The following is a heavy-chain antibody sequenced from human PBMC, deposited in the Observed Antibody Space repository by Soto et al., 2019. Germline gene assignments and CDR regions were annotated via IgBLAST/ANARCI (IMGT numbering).Heavy chain of an antibody. D-gene: IGHD2-2*01. CDR2: ISYDGSNK. J-gene: IGHJ5*02. V-gene: IGHV3-30-3*01. CDR1: GFTFSSYA. Sequence: QVQLVESGGGVVQPGRSLRLSCAASGFTFSSYAMHWVRQAPGKGLEWVAVISYDGSNKYYADSVKGRFTISRDNSKNTLYLQMNSLRAEDTAVYYCARGGEGYCISTRCSSGFDPWGQGTLVTVSS. CDR3: ARGGEGYCISTRCSSGFDP.